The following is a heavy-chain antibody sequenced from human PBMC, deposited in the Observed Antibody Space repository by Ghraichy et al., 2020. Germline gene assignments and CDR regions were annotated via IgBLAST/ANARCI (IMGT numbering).Heavy chain of an antibody. CDR2: IYYSGST. J-gene: IGHJ4*02. V-gene: IGHV4-39*01. Sequence: SETLSLTCTVSGGSISSSSYYWGWIRQPPGKGLEWIGSIYYSGSTYYNPSLKSRVTISVDTSKNQFSLKLSSVTAADTAVYYCARHTLLSITMIVVVNPIDYWGQGTLVTVSS. CDR3: ARHTLLSITMIVVVNPIDY. D-gene: IGHD3-22*01. CDR1: GGSISSSSYY.